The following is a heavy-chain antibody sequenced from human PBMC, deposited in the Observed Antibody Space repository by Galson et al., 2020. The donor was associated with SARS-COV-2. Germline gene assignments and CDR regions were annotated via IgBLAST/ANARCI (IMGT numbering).Heavy chain of an antibody. D-gene: IGHD2-15*01. CDR2: IYYRGST. V-gene: IGHV4-39*01. J-gene: IGHJ4*02. CDR3: ARRGEVVAWVY. CDR1: GGSISSRRYY. Sequence: SQTLPLTCTVSGGSISSRRYYWGWIRQPPGKGLEWIGTIYYRGSTAYNPSLNSRVTISVDTSKNQFSLMLRSVTAADTAVYYCARRGEVVAWVYWGQGTLVTVSS.